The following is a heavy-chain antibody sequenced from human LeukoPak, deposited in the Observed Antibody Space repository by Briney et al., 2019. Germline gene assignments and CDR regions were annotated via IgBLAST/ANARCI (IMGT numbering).Heavy chain of an antibody. CDR1: GGTFSSYA. CDR3: AGGDSYSSSSAFDY. Sequence: SVKVSCKASGGTFSSYAISWVRQAPGQGLEWMGRIIPILGIANYAQKFQGRVTITADKSTSTAYMELSSLRSEDTAVYYCAGGDSYSSSSAFDYWGQGTLVTVSS. V-gene: IGHV1-69*04. J-gene: IGHJ4*02. D-gene: IGHD6-6*01. CDR2: IIPILGIA.